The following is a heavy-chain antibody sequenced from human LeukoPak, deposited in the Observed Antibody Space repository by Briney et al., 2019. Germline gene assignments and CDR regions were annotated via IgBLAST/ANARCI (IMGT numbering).Heavy chain of an antibody. CDR1: GFIFSDFE. D-gene: IGHD2-21*01. Sequence: GGSLRLSCGASGFIFSDFEMNWVRQAPGKGLEWVAYISSSGSTIYYADSLRGRFTVSRDNARNSLYLQMNSLRLEDTAVYYCAREDGEGIFYYTDVWGKGTTVTVS. CDR3: AREDGEGIFYYTDV. CDR2: ISSSGSTI. V-gene: IGHV3-48*03. J-gene: IGHJ6*03.